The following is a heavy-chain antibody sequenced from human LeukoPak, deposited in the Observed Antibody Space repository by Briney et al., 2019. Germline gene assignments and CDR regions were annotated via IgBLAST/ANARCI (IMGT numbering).Heavy chain of an antibody. CDR2: INPSGGST. Sequence: ASVKVSCKASGYTFTSYGISWVRQAPGQGLEWMVIINPSGGSTSYAQKFQGRVTMTRDMSTSTVYMELSSLRSEDTAVYYCARARTEQQLARGWFDPWGQGTLVTVSS. D-gene: IGHD6-13*01. V-gene: IGHV1-46*01. CDR3: ARARTEQQLARGWFDP. J-gene: IGHJ5*02. CDR1: GYTFTSYG.